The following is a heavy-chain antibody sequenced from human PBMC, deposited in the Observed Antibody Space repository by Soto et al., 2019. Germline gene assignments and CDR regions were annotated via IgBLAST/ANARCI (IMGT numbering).Heavy chain of an antibody. CDR3: ATSRTSIAVAGETEYYFDY. D-gene: IGHD6-19*01. CDR1: GFTFSSYS. Sequence: PGGSLRLSCAASGFTFSSYSMNWVRQAPGKGLEWVSSISSRSSYIYYADSVKGRFTISRDDAKNSLYLQMNSLRAEDTAVYYCATSRTSIAVAGETEYYFDYWGQGTLVTVSS. CDR2: ISSRSSYI. V-gene: IGHV3-21*04. J-gene: IGHJ4*02.